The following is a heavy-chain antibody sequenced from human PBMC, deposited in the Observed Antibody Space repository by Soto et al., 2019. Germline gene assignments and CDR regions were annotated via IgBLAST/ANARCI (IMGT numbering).Heavy chain of an antibody. CDR1: GGFISSYY. CDR3: ARGEEYFDY. D-gene: IGHD5-12*01. Sequence: SETLSLTCTVSGGFISSYYWSWIRQPPGKGLEWIGYIYYSGSTNYNPSLKSRVTISVDTSKNQFSLKLSSVTAADTAVYYCARGEEYFDYWGQGTLVTVSS. J-gene: IGHJ4*02. CDR2: IYYSGST. V-gene: IGHV4-59*01.